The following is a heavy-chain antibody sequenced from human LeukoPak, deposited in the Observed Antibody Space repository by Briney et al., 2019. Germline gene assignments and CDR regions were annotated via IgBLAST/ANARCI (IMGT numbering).Heavy chain of an antibody. V-gene: IGHV4-38-2*02. CDR3: ASLSRLRILEWLSRYYFDY. D-gene: IGHD3-3*01. Sequence: SETLSLTCTVSGYSISSGYYWGWIRQPPGKGLEWIGSIYHSGSTYYNPSLKRRVTISVDTSKNQFSLKLSSVTAADTAVYYCASLSRLRILEWLSRYYFDYWGQGTLVTVPS. CDR1: GYSISSGYY. J-gene: IGHJ4*02. CDR2: IYHSGST.